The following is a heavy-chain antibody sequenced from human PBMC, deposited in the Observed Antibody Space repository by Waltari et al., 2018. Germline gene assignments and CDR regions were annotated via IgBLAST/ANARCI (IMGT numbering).Heavy chain of an antibody. CDR2: INQKGNV. CDR1: GGSFSGYY. J-gene: IGHJ6*02. Sequence: QVQLQQWGAGQLQPSETLSLTCAVSGGSFSGYYWGWIRQPPGEGLEWIGEINQKGNVNYNPTLRRRVMMLIDTARSQFALKVNSVTAADTAVYYCVRLEDCSGPGGNCYSGDSFALDVWGQGTTVTVSS. CDR3: VRLEDCSGPGGNCYSGDSFALDV. V-gene: IGHV4-34*02. D-gene: IGHD2-15*01.